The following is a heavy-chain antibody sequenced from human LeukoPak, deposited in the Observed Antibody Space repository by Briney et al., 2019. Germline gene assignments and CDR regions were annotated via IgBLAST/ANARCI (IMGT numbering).Heavy chain of an antibody. V-gene: IGHV3-23*01. CDR2: ISGSGGST. D-gene: IGHD3-22*01. CDR1: GFTFSSYA. J-gene: IGHJ4*02. Sequence: QSGGSLRLSCAASGFTFSSYAMSWVRQAPGKGLEWVSAISGSGGSTYYADSVKGRFTISRDNSKNALYLQMNSLRAEDTAVYYCAKDSGFYYDSSGYYYSDWDDYWGQGTLVTVSS. CDR3: AKDSGFYYDSSGYYYSDWDDY.